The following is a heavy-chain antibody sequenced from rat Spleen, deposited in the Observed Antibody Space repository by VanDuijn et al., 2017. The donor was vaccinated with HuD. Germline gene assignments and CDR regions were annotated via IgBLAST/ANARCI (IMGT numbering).Heavy chain of an antibody. D-gene: IGHD4-3*01. CDR2: ISYGDSSGHSST. CDR3: TREIIRGTRDWFAD. V-gene: IGHV5-31*01. CDR1: GFTFNNYW. J-gene: IGHJ3*01. Sequence: EVQLVESGGGLVQPGRSLKLSCVASGFTFNNYWMTWIRQAPGKGLEWMASISYGDSSGHSSTYYRDSVKGRFTISRDNAKSTLSLQMDSLRSEDTATYYCTREIIRGTRDWFADWGQGTLVTVSS.